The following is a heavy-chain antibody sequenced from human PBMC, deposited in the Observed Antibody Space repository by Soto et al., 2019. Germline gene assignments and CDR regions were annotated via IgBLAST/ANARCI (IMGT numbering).Heavy chain of an antibody. V-gene: IGHV4-39*07. D-gene: IGHD5-12*01. J-gene: IGHJ6*02. CDR2: IFYSGST. Sequence: SETLSLTCTVSGGSISSSSYYWGWIRQPPGKGLEWIGSIFYSGSTYYNPSLKSRVTISVDRSKNQFSLKLSSVTAADTAVYYCARADSGYAHGYYYYGMDVWGQGTTVTVSS. CDR3: ARADSGYAHGYYYYGMDV. CDR1: GGSISSSSYY.